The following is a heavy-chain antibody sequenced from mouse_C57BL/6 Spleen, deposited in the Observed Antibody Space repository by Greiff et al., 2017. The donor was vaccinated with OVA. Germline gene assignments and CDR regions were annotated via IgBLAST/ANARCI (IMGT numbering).Heavy chain of an antibody. CDR1: GYAFTNYL. D-gene: IGHD2-5*01. CDR2: INPGSGGT. CDR3: ARRGAYYSNYAWYFDV. J-gene: IGHJ1*03. Sequence: VQLQESGAELVRPGTSVKVSCKASGYAFTNYLIEWVKQRPGQGLEWIGVINPGSGGTNYNEKFKGKATLTADKSSSTAYMQLSSLTSEDSAVYFCARRGAYYSNYAWYFDVWGTGTTVTVSS. V-gene: IGHV1-54*01.